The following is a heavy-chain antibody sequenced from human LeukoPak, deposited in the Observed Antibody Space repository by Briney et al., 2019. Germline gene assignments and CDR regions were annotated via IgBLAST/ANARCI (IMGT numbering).Heavy chain of an antibody. D-gene: IGHD5-18*01. CDR1: GGTFSSYA. J-gene: IGHJ4*02. Sequence: ASVKVSCKASGGTFSSYAISWVRQAPGQGLEWMGGIIPIFGTANYAQKFQGRVTITTDESTSTAYMELSSLRSEDTAVYYCASVDTAMVRCWGQGTLVTVSS. CDR3: ASVDTAMVRC. V-gene: IGHV1-69*05. CDR2: IIPIFGTA.